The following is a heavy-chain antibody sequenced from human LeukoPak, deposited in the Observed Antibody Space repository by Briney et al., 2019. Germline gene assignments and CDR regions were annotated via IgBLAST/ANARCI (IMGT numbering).Heavy chain of an antibody. Sequence: GASLKISCKGSGYSFTSCWIGWVRQMPGKGLEWLGMIYPGYSDTRYSPSFQGQVTISPDKSISTAYLQWSSLKASDTAMYYCATLRSRCLDPWGQGTLVTVSS. D-gene: IGHD6-13*01. V-gene: IGHV5-51*01. CDR3: ATLRSRCLDP. CDR2: IYPGYSDT. J-gene: IGHJ5*02. CDR1: GYSFTSCW.